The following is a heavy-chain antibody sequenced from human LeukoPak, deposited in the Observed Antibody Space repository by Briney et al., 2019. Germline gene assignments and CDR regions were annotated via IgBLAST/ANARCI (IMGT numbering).Heavy chain of an antibody. CDR2: IRGGAITT. J-gene: IGHJ4*02. CDR1: GFSFSGYA. D-gene: IGHD3-22*01. Sequence: PGGSLRLSCAASGFSFSGYAMSWVRQAPGKGLEWVSSIRGGAITTHYADSVKGRFTISRDNSKNTLYLQMNSLRAEDTAVYYCARGGGPLGYDSSDFDYWGRGTLVTVSS. CDR3: ARGGGPLGYDSSDFDY. V-gene: IGHV3-23*01.